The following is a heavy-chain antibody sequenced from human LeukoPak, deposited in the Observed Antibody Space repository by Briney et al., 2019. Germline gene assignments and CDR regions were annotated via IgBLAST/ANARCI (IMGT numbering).Heavy chain of an antibody. V-gene: IGHV3-7*01. J-gene: IGHJ4*02. CDR3: ARDYRGYRAPYYFDY. Sequence: GGSLRLSCAASGFTFSSYWMSWVRQAPGKGLEWVANIKQDRSEKYYVDSVKGRFTISRDNAKNSLYLQMNSLRAEDTAVYYCARDYRGYRAPYYFDYWGQGTLVTVSS. CDR1: GFTFSSYW. D-gene: IGHD2-15*01. CDR2: IKQDRSEK.